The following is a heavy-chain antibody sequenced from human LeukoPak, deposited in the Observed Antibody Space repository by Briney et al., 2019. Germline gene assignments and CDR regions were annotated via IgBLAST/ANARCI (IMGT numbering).Heavy chain of an antibody. D-gene: IGHD4-23*01. CDR1: GGSVASARYY. CDR2: IYYSGST. J-gene: IGHJ6*03. Sequence: AETLSLTCSVSGGSVASARYYWSWIRQPPGNGLEWIGYIYYSGSTNYNPSLKSPVTISVDTSKNQFPMKLSSVTAADTAVYYCAREGRGVVTGYYYYMDVWGKGTTVTVSS. CDR3: AREGRGVVTGYYYYMDV. V-gene: IGHV4-61*01.